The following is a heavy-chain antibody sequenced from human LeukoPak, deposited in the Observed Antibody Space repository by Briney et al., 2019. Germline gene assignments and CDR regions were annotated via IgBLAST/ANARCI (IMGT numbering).Heavy chain of an antibody. CDR1: GYTFTSYG. CDR2: ISAYNGNT. CDR3: ARDSENYYDSSGYSAY. Sequence: GASEKVSCKASGYTFTSYGISWVRQAPGQGLEWMGWISAYNGNTNYAQKLQGRVTMTTDTSTSTAYMELRSLRSDDTAVYYCARDSENYYDSSGYSAYWGQGTLVTVSS. J-gene: IGHJ4*02. D-gene: IGHD3-22*01. V-gene: IGHV1-18*01.